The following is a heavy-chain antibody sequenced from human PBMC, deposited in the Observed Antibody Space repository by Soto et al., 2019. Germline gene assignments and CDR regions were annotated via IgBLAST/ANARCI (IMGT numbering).Heavy chain of an antibody. CDR2: INPYSGDT. CDR1: GYTFIDYS. CDR3: ARGITVADTDYFDS. V-gene: IGHV1-2*04. Sequence: GASVKVSCKASGYTFIDYSIHWVRQAPGQGLEWMAWINPYSGDTNYAQKFQGWVALTRDTSISTTYMELSRLRPDDTAVYYCARGITVADTDYFDSWGQGTLVTV. D-gene: IGHD6-19*01. J-gene: IGHJ4*02.